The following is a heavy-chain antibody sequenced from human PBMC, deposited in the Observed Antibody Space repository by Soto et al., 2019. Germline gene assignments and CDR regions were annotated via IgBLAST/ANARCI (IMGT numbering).Heavy chain of an antibody. Sequence: ASVKVSCKASGYTFTSYGISWVRQAPGQGLEWMGWISAYNGNTNYAQKLQGRVTMTTDTSTSTAYMELRSLRSDDTAVYYCARGDILTGYWYYFDPWGQGTLVTVSS. CDR2: ISAYNGNT. CDR1: GYTFTSYG. J-gene: IGHJ4*02. D-gene: IGHD3-9*01. CDR3: ARGDILTGYWYYFDP. V-gene: IGHV1-18*01.